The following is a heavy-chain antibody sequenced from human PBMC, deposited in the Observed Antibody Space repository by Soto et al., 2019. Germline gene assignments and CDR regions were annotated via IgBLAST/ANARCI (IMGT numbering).Heavy chain of an antibody. CDR3: GKDIYNFDWLLFDY. CDR1: RFTFRNFA. V-gene: IGHV3-23*01. Sequence: GGSLRLSCAASRFTFRNFAMSWVRQATGKGLEWVSGISRSGDDTFYADSVKGRFTIFRDNSKNTLYLQMNSLRAEDTAIYYCGKDIYNFDWLLFDYWGQGTLVTVSS. CDR2: ISRSGDDT. J-gene: IGHJ4*02. D-gene: IGHD3-9*01.